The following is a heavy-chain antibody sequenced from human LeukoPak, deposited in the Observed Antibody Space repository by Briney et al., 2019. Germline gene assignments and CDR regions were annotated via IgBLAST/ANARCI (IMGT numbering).Heavy chain of an antibody. D-gene: IGHD2-2*01. CDR1: GYTFTSYG. J-gene: IGHJ6*02. CDR3: AREDIVVVPAARDYYYYYGMDV. CDR2: ISAYNGNT. V-gene: IGHV1-18*01. Sequence: ASVKVSCKASGYTFTSYGIIWVRQAPGQGLEWMGWISAYNGNTNYAQKLQGRVTMTTDTSTSTAYMELRSLRSDDAAVYYCAREDIVVVPAARDYYYYYGMDVWGQGTTVTVSS.